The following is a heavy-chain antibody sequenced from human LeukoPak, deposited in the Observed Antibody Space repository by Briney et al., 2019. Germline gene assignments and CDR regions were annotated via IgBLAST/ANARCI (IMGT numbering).Heavy chain of an antibody. D-gene: IGHD6-19*01. V-gene: IGHV1-8*01. Sequence: ASVKVSCKASGYTFTSCDINWVRQATGQGLEWMGWMNPNSVNTGYGQSFQGRITMTRDTSIGTADMELSNLTSEDTAIYYCTRGSSGRRDNWGQGTLVTVSA. CDR1: GYTFTSCD. J-gene: IGHJ4*02. CDR2: MNPNSVNT. CDR3: TRGSSGRRDN.